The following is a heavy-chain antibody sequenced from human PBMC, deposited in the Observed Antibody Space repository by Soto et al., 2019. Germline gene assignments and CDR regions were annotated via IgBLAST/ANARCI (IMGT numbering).Heavy chain of an antibody. CDR2: VSGNGGNT. CDR3: AKDRMVASGWFDP. J-gene: IGHJ5*02. V-gene: IGHV3-23*01. D-gene: IGHD2-15*01. CDR1: GFSFSSYT. Sequence: GGSLRLSCVASGFSFSSYTMNWVRQAPGKGLEWVSGVSGNGGNTYYADSVKGRFSISRDNSKNTLYLQLNSLRAEDTAIYYCAKDRMVASGWFDPWGQGTPVTVSS.